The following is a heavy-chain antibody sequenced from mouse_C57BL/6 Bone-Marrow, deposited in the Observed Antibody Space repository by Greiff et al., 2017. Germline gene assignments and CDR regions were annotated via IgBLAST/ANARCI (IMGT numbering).Heavy chain of an antibody. D-gene: IGHD2-2*01. J-gene: IGHJ4*01. CDR3: ARWFPAMDY. V-gene: IGHV1-59*01. CDR2: IDPSDSYP. Sequence: QVQLQQPGAELVRPGTSVKLSCKASGYTFTSYWMHWVKQRPGQGLEWIGVIDPSDSYPNYNQKFKGKATLTVDTSSSTAYMQLSSLTSEDSAVYYCARWFPAMDYWGQGTSVTVSS. CDR1: GYTFTSYW.